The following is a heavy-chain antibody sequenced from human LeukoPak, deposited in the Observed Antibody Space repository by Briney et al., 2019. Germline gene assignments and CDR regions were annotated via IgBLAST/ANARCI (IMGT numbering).Heavy chain of an antibody. V-gene: IGHV1-2*02. CDR1: GYTFTAYY. J-gene: IGHJ4*02. CDR2: IYPNSGAT. CDR3: ARDGVSTTPDFDY. D-gene: IGHD2-8*01. Sequence: ASVKVSCKTSGYTFTAYYMYWLRQAPGQGLECMGWIYPNSGATGYAQNFRGRVTMTRDTSVSTIYMELSRLRSDDTAVYYCARDGVSTTPDFDYWGQGTLVTVSS.